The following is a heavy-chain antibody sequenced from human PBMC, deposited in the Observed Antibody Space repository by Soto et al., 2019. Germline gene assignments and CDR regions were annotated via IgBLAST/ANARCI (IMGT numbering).Heavy chain of an antibody. CDR2: IVVGSGNT. Sequence: ASVKVSCKASGFTFTSSAVQWVRQARGQRLEWIGWIVVGSGNTNYAQKFQERVTITRDMSTSTAYMELSSLRSEDTAVYYCAAAPIVLVPAATKCYYFFCMVVWGQGTTVTVSS. V-gene: IGHV1-58*01. J-gene: IGHJ6*02. CDR1: GFTFTSSA. D-gene: IGHD2-2*01. CDR3: AAAPIVLVPAATKCYYFFCMVV.